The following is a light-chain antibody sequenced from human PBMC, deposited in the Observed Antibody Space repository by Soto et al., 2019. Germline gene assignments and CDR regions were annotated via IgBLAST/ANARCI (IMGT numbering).Light chain of an antibody. J-gene: IGLJ2*01. CDR2: DVT. CDR3: SARTSSNTHVV. V-gene: IGLV2-14*01. CDR1: SSDIGGCNY. Sequence: QSALTQPASVSGSPGQSITISCTGTSSDIGGCNYVSWYQQHPGKAPKLIIYDVTTRPSGVSNRFSGSKSANTASLTISGLQTEDEADYYCSARTSSNTHVVFGGGTKVTVL.